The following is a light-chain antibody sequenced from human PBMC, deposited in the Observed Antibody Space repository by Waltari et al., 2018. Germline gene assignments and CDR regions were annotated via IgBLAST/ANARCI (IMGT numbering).Light chain of an antibody. CDR3: QSYDDNNRRV. J-gene: IGLJ3*02. CDR2: EDN. CDR1: SGSIARHY. V-gene: IGLV6-57*04. Sequence: NFMLTQPHSVSESPGTTVTISCTRSSGSIARHYVQWYQQRTGSAPTTVIYEDNQRPSGVPDRFSGSIDSSSNSASLTISGLKTEDEADYYCQSYDDNNRRVFGGGTKLTFL.